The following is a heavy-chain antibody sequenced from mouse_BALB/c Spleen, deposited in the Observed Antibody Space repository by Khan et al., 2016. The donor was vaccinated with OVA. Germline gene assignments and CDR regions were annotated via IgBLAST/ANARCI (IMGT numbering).Heavy chain of an antibody. CDR1: GYTFTDYS. CDR2: INTETVEP. V-gene: IGHV9-2-1*01. Sequence: QIQLVQSGPELKKPGETVKISCKASGYTFTDYSMHWVKQTPGKGLKWLGWINTETVEPAYADDFKGWFAFSLETSANTAYLQINNLKNEDTATYFCTRIYGYGGYWGQGTTLTVSS. J-gene: IGHJ2*01. CDR3: TRIYGYGGY. D-gene: IGHD2-2*01.